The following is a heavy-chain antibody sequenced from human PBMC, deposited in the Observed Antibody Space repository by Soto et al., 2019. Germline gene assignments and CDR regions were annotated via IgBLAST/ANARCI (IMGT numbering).Heavy chain of an antibody. CDR2: IIPMFGTP. CDR1: GGTLNSQS. Sequence: QVQVFQSGAEVKKPGSSVRVSCKVSGGTLNSQSITWVRQAPGQGLEWMGGIIPMFGTPTDAQKFRGRVTISADTSTGTVYMELRSLSSQDTVVYYCGTSLAARRKPYNWLDAWGQGTLVTVSS. J-gene: IGHJ5*02. V-gene: IGHV1-69*06. D-gene: IGHD6-25*01. CDR3: GTSLAARRKPYNWLDA.